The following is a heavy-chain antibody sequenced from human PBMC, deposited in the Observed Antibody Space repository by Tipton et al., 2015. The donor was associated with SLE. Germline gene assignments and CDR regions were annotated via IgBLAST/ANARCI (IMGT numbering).Heavy chain of an antibody. Sequence: TLSLTCTVSGGSISSGSYYWSWIRQPAGKGLEWIGRIYTSGSTYYNLSLKSRVTISVDTSKNQFSLKLSSVTAADTAVYYCARAASGCSSTSCPFDYWGQGTLVTVSS. D-gene: IGHD2-2*01. V-gene: IGHV4-61*02. CDR2: IYTSGST. CDR1: GGSISSGSYY. J-gene: IGHJ4*02. CDR3: ARAASGCSSTSCPFDY.